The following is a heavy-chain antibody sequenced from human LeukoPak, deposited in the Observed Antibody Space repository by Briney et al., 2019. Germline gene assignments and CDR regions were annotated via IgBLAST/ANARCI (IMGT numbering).Heavy chain of an antibody. J-gene: IGHJ4*02. Sequence: SQTLSLTCTVSGGSISSGSYYWSWIRQPAGKGLEWIGRIYTSGSTNYNPSLKSRVTISVDTSKNQFSLKLSSVTAADTAVYYCARDIFPYYYDCWSGYAPLWGQGTLVTVSS. CDR2: IYTSGST. CDR3: ARDIFPYYYDCWSGYAPL. D-gene: IGHD3-3*01. V-gene: IGHV4-61*02. CDR1: GGSISSGSYY.